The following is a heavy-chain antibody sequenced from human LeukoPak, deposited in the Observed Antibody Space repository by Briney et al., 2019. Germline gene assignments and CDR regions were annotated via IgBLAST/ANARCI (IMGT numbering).Heavy chain of an antibody. CDR2: IYYSGST. V-gene: IGHV4-31*03. CDR3: ASWATIFGVVVDY. D-gene: IGHD3-3*01. CDR1: GGSISSGGYY. Sequence: SQTLSLTCTVSGGSISSGGYYWSWIRQHPGKGLEWIGYIYYSGSTYCNPSLKSRVTISVDTSKNQFSLKLSSVTAADTAVYYCASWATIFGVVVDYWGQGTLVTVSS. J-gene: IGHJ4*02.